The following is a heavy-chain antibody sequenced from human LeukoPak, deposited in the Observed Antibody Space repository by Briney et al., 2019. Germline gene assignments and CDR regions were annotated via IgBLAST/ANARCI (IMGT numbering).Heavy chain of an antibody. J-gene: IGHJ4*02. Sequence: GGSLRLSCAASGFTLSSYWMTWVRQAPGKGLDWVANIKQDGSEKNFVDSVKGRFTISRDNARNSLYLQMNSLRAEDTAVYYCARDNYDSSGPYYFDYWGQGTLVTVSS. D-gene: IGHD3-22*01. CDR3: ARDNYDSSGPYYFDY. CDR1: GFTLSSYW. CDR2: IKQDGSEK. V-gene: IGHV3-7*01.